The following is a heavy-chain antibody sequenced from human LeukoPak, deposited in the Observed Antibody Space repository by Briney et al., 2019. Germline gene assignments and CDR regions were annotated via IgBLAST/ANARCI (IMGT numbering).Heavy chain of an antibody. CDR1: GGSFSGYY. CDR2: IYHSGSP. Sequence: SETLSLTCAVYGGSFSGYYWTWIRQPPGKGLEWIGEIYHSGSPNYNPSFKSRVTISVDTSKSQFSLKLSSVTAADTAVYYCATSRSGSYFDGFDIWGQGTMLTVSS. J-gene: IGHJ3*02. D-gene: IGHD3-22*01. V-gene: IGHV4-34*01. CDR3: ATSRSGSYFDGFDI.